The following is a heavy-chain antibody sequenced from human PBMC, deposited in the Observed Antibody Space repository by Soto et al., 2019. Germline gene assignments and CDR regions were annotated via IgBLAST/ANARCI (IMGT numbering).Heavy chain of an antibody. CDR2: IYYSGST. V-gene: IGHV4-30-4*01. CDR3: ARDEKVTGTTLSWFDP. Sequence: SETLSLTCTVSGGSISSGDYYWSWIRQPPGKGLEWIGYIYYSGSTYYNPSLESRVTISVDTSKNQLSLKLSSVTAAATAVYCCARDEKVTGTTLSWFDPWGQGTLVTVSS. J-gene: IGHJ5*02. CDR1: GGSISSGDYY. D-gene: IGHD1-7*01.